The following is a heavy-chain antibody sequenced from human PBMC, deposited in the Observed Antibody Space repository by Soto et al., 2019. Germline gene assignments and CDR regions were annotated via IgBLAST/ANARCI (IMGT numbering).Heavy chain of an antibody. J-gene: IGHJ6*02. CDR3: ASSGSYHNHAVDV. V-gene: IGHV4-59*08. Sequence: PSETLSLTCTVSGGSISTYYWNWIRQPPGKGLEWIGNIFYSGSANYNSSLKSRVTISVDTSKNQFSLKLSSVTAADTAVYHCASSGSYHNHAVDVWGQGTTVTVSS. D-gene: IGHD1-26*01. CDR1: GGSISTYY. CDR2: IFYSGSA.